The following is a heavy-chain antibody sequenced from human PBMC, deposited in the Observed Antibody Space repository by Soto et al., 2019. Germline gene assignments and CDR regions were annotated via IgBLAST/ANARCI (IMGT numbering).Heavy chain of an antibody. J-gene: IGHJ6*02. CDR3: ARDTAAIVATTSYYYYGMDV. CDR1: GGTFSSYA. CDR2: IIPIFGTA. Sequence: GASVKVSCKASGGTFSSYAISWVRQAPGQGLEWMGGIIPIFGTANYAQKFQGRVTITADESTSTAYMELSSLRSEDTAVYYCARDTAAIVATTSYYYYGMDVWGQGTTVTVS. D-gene: IGHD5-12*01. V-gene: IGHV1-69*13.